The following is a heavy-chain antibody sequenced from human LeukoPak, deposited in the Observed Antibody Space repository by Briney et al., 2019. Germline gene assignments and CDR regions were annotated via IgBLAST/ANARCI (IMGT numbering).Heavy chain of an antibody. CDR2: FDPEDGET. CDR1: GYTLTELS. CDR3: ARDHVKNGGSYSDAFDI. Sequence: GASVKVSCKVSGYTLTELSMHWVRQAPGKGLEWMGGFDPEDGETIYAQKFQGSVTMTEDTSTDTAYMELSSLRAEDTAVYCCARDHVKNGGSYSDAFDIWGQGTMVTVSS. J-gene: IGHJ3*02. D-gene: IGHD1-26*01. V-gene: IGHV1-24*01.